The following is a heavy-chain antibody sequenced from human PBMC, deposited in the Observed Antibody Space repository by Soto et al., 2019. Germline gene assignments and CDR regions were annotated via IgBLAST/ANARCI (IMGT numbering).Heavy chain of an antibody. D-gene: IGHD6-19*01. J-gene: IGHJ1*01. V-gene: IGHV3-9*01. Sequence: SLTVTWAPSGFTFGESPMYWVLEDPWKGLSWASGIIWNSGSIGYGDSVKVRCAISRDNAKNSLHLQMNILSDEDTAFYYCVKDESTNSYSGYFRHWGAGTLIIVST. CDR1: GFTFGESP. CDR3: VKDESTNSYSGYFRH. CDR2: IIWNSGSI.